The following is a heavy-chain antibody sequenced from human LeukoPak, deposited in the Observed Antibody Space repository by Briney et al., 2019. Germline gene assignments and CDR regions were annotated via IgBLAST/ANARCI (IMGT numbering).Heavy chain of an antibody. CDR2: ISGSGGST. CDR3: ARDRAMVRGVIEN. J-gene: IGHJ4*02. Sequence: PGGSLRLSCAASGFTFSSYAMSWVRQAPGKGLEWVSAISGSGGSTYYADSVKGRFTISRDNAKNTLYLQMNSLRAEDTAVYYCARDRAMVRGVIENWGQGTLVTVSS. CDR1: GFTFSSYA. D-gene: IGHD3-10*01. V-gene: IGHV3-23*01.